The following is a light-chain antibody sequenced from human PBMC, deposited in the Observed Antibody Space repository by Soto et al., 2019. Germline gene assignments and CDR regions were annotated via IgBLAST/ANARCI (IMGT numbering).Light chain of an antibody. CDR3: QTWGTGIRL. CDR1: SGHSTYA. J-gene: IGLJ3*02. Sequence: QAVVTQSPAASASLGASVNLTCTLSSGHSTYAIAWHQQQPEKGPRYLMKINSDGSHSKGDGIPDRFSGSRSGAERSLTISSLQSEDEADYYCQTWGTGIRLFGGGTQLTVL. V-gene: IGLV4-69*02. CDR2: INSDGSH.